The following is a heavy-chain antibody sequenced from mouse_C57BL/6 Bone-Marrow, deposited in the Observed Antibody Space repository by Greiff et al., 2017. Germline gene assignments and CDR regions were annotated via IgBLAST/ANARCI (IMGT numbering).Heavy chain of an antibody. CDR3: TRSHYYGSSYLYFDY. J-gene: IGHJ2*01. V-gene: IGHV1-5*01. CDR1: GYTFTSYW. Sequence: EVQLQQSGTVLARPGASVKMSCKTSGYTFTSYWMHWVKQRPGQGLEWIGAIYPGNGDTSYNQKFKGKAKLTAVTSASTAYMELSSLTNEDSAVYYCTRSHYYGSSYLYFDYWGQGTTLTVSS. CDR2: IYPGNGDT. D-gene: IGHD1-1*01.